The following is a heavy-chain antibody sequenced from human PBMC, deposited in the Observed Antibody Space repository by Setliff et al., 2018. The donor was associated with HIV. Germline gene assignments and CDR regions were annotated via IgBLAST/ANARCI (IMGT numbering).Heavy chain of an antibody. CDR3: ARMYSGYDWSPAGARTRYFDY. V-gene: IGHV4-38-2*01. D-gene: IGHD5-12*01. CDR2: IYHSGST. J-gene: IGHJ4*02. CDR1: GYSISSGYY. Sequence: PSETLSLTCAVSGYSISSGYYWGWIRQPPGKGLEWIGSIYHSGSTYYNPSLKSRVTISVDTSKNQFSLKLSSVTAADTAVYYCARMYSGYDWSPAGARTRYFDYWGQGTLV.